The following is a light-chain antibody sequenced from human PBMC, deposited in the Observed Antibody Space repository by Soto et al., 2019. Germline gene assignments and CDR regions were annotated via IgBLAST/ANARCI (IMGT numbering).Light chain of an antibody. V-gene: IGKV3-15*01. CDR1: QSVRSN. CDR3: QHYGTSTVT. Sequence: ELVMTQSPATLSVSPGEGVMLSCRASQSVRSNLAWYQQRPGQAPRLLIYGASIRATGIPARFSGTGSGTDFTLTISSLQSEDFAVYYCQHYGTSTVTFGGGTKVELK. CDR2: GAS. J-gene: IGKJ4*01.